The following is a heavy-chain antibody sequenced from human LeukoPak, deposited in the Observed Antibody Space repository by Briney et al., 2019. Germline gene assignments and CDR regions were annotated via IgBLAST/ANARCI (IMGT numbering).Heavy chain of an antibody. D-gene: IGHD3-9*01. CDR3: ARNFDMKGFDP. CDR2: INSDSGFT. Sequence: GASVTVSFKASGYTFTGYYMNWVRQAPGQGREWMGWINSDSGFTKYAQKFQGRVTMTRDTSITTVYMDLTRLTSDDTAVYYCARNFDMKGFDPWGQGTLVTVSS. V-gene: IGHV1-2*02. J-gene: IGHJ5*02. CDR1: GYTFTGYY.